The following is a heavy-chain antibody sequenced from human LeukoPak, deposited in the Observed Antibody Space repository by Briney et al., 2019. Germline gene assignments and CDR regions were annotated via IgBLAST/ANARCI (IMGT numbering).Heavy chain of an antibody. D-gene: IGHD3-10*01. CDR3: AKSPIGEYYFDY. V-gene: IGHV3-23*01. CDR1: GFTFSSYA. J-gene: IGHJ4*02. CDR2: ISGSGGST. Sequence: GGPLRLSCAASGFTFSSYAMSWVRQAPGKGLEWVSAISGSGGSTYYADSVKGRFTISRDNSKNTLYLQMNSLRAEDTAVYYCAKSPIGEYYFDYWGQGTLVTVSS.